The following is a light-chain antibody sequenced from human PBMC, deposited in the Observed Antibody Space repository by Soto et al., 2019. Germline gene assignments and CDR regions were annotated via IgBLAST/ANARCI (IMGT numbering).Light chain of an antibody. Sequence: EIVLTQSPGNLFLSPGERATLSCRASQSVSDSYLAWYQQKPGQAPRLLIYASSRATGIPDRFSGSGSGTDFTLTISRLEPEDFAVYYCQHYGTSALFGPGTKVDIK. CDR3: QHYGTSAL. CDR1: QSVSDSY. CDR2: AS. V-gene: IGKV3-20*01. J-gene: IGKJ3*01.